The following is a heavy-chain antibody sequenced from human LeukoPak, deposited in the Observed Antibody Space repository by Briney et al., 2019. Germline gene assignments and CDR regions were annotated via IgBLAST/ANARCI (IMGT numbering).Heavy chain of an antibody. Sequence: GGSLRLSCAASGFTFSSYAMSWVRQAPGKGLEWVSAISGSGGSTYYADSVKGRFTISRDNSKNTLYLQMNSLRAEDTAVYYCAKVVVVAAKSSYYFDYWGQGTLVTVSS. CDR3: AKVVVVAAKSSYYFDY. CDR1: GFTFSSYA. J-gene: IGHJ4*02. CDR2: ISGSGGST. D-gene: IGHD2-15*01. V-gene: IGHV3-23*01.